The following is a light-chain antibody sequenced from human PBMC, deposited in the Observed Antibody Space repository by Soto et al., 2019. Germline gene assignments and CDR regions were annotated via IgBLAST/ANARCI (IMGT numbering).Light chain of an antibody. Sequence: QSVLTQPPSASGTPGQRVTISCSGGNSNVGSNFVNWYQQLPGMAPKLLVYRDNQRPSGVPDRFSASKSGSSASLAISGLQSEDEADYHCSTWDDKLSTWLFGGGTQLPSS. J-gene: IGLJ7*01. CDR2: RDN. CDR1: NSNVGSNF. CDR3: STWDDKLSTWL. V-gene: IGLV1-44*01.